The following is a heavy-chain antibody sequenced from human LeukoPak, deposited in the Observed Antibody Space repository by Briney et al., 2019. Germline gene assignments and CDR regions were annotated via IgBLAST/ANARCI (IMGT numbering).Heavy chain of an antibody. CDR1: GFTFSSYA. Sequence: GGSLRLSCAASGFTFSSYAMSWVRQAPGMGLEWVSAISGSGGSTYYADSVKGRFTISRDNSKNTLYLQMNSLRAEDTAVYYCAKVGVLLWFGESYYFDYWGQGTLVTVSS. CDR2: ISGSGGST. V-gene: IGHV3-23*01. CDR3: AKVGVLLWFGESYYFDY. J-gene: IGHJ4*02. D-gene: IGHD3-10*01.